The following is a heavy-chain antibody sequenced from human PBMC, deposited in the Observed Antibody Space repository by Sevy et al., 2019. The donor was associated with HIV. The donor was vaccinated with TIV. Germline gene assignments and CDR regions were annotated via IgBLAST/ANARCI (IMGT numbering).Heavy chain of an antibody. Sequence: SETLSLTCTVSGGSISSYYWSWIRQPPGKGLVWIGYIYYRGSTNYNPSLKSRVTISVDTSKNQFSLKLSSVTAADTAVYYCASGIAAAAIDYWGQRTLVTVSS. CDR1: GGSISSYY. CDR2: IYYRGST. CDR3: ASGIAAAAIDY. D-gene: IGHD6-13*01. V-gene: IGHV4-59*01. J-gene: IGHJ4*02.